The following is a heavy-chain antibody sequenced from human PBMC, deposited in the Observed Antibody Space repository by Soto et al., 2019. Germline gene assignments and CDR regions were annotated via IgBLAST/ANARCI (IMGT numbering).Heavy chain of an antibody. Sequence: SETLSLTCTVSGGSISKNYWSWIRQPPGKGLEWIGYIYYSGSTNYNPSLKCRVTISVDTSKNHFSLKLSSVTAADTAVYYCAKGGSSKFDPWGQGTQVTVS. D-gene: IGHD6-13*01. V-gene: IGHV4-59*01. CDR2: IYYSGST. CDR3: AKGGSSKFDP. J-gene: IGHJ5*02. CDR1: GGSISKNY.